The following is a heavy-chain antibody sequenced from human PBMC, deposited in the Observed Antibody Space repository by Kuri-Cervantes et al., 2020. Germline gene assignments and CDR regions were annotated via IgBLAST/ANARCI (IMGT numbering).Heavy chain of an antibody. D-gene: IGHD6-19*01. Sequence: SETLSLTCAVSGGSFSGYSCSWIRQPPGKGLEWIGEIHNSGSTNYNPSLTSRLTISLDTSKDQFSLKVSSVTAADTAVYYCARDPVSSGPTLDAFDIWGQGTMVTVSS. CDR3: ARDPVSSGPTLDAFDI. CDR2: IHNSGST. CDR1: GGSFSGYS. J-gene: IGHJ3*02. V-gene: IGHV4-34*01.